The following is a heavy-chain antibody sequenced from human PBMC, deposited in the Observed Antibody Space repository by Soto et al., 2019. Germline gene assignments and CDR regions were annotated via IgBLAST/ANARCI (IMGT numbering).Heavy chain of an antibody. CDR3: AKVERSGDLAS. CDR1: GFTFSSYA. J-gene: IGHJ1*01. V-gene: IGHV3-33*06. D-gene: IGHD1-1*01. Sequence: GGSLRLSCAACGFTFSSYAMHWVRLAPGRGLEWVALVWNYVTNPYYADSVQGRFIISRDNSKNTLYLQMNSLRAEDTAVYYCAKVERSGDLASWGQRTLLTVSS. CDR2: VWNYVTNP.